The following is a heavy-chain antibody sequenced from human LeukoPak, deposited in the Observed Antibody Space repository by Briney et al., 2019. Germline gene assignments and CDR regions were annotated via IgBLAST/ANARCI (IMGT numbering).Heavy chain of an antibody. CDR2: ISSSGSTI. CDR1: GFTFSDYY. Sequence: GGSLRLSCAASGFTFSDYYMSWIRQAPGKGLEWVSYISSSGSTIYYADSVKGRFTISRDNAKNSLYLQMNSVRAEDTAVYYCASESQRGYPDAFDIWGQGTMVTVSS. D-gene: IGHD5-12*01. V-gene: IGHV3-11*01. J-gene: IGHJ3*02. CDR3: ASESQRGYPDAFDI.